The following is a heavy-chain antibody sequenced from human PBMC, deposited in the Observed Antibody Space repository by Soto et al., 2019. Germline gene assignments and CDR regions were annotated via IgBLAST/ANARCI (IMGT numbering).Heavy chain of an antibody. CDR3: ERGNWFDP. CDR1: GGSFSDYY. J-gene: IGHJ5*02. V-gene: IGHV4-34*02. Sequence: QVQLQQWGAGLLKPSETLSLTCAVYGGSFSDYYWSWIRQPPGKGLEWIGEINHSGSTSYNPSLKSPVTISVDTSKHQFSLKLTSVTAADPAVYYCERGNWFDPWGQGTLVTVSS. CDR2: INHSGST.